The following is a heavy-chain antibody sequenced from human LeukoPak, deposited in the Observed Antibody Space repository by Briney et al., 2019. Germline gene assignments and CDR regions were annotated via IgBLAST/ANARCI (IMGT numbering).Heavy chain of an antibody. CDR2: ISWNSGSI. V-gene: IGHV3-9*01. CDR3: ARSGSYRAFDI. J-gene: IGHJ3*02. D-gene: IGHD1-26*01. Sequence: PGGSLRLSCAASGFTFDDYAMHRVRQAPGKGLEWVSGISWNSGSIGYADPVKGRFTISRDNAKNSLYLQMNSLRAEDTALYYCARSGSYRAFDIWGQGTMVTVSS. CDR1: GFTFDDYA.